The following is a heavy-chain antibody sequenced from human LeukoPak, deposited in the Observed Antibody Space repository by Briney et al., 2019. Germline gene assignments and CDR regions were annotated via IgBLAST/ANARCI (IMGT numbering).Heavy chain of an antibody. J-gene: IGHJ3*02. Sequence: SETLSLTCTVSGDTISTNYWSWLRQTPGKGLEWIGYIYYSGSTNYNPSLRSRVTISIDTSKDQFSLRLTSVTAADTAVYYCARQPTTVTTFAFDIWGQGTMVTVSS. CDR1: GDTISTNY. CDR2: IYYSGST. D-gene: IGHD4-17*01. V-gene: IGHV4-59*08. CDR3: ARQPTTVTTFAFDI.